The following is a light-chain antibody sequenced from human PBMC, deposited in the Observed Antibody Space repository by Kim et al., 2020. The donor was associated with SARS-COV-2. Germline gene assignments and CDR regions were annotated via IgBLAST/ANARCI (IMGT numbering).Light chain of an antibody. CDR1: NIGSKS. CDR3: QVWDSSSDHHVV. J-gene: IGLJ2*01. Sequence: SYELTQPPSVSVAPGKTARITCGGNNIGSKSVHWYQQKQGQAPVLVIYYDSDRPSGTPERFSGSNSGNTATLTISRVEAGDEADYYCQVWDSSSDHHVVF. CDR2: YDS. V-gene: IGLV3-21*04.